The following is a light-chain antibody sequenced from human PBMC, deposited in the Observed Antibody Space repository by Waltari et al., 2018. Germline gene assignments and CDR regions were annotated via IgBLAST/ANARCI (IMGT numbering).Light chain of an antibody. J-gene: IGLJ3*02. CDR3: HVWDANTGM. Sequence: SSVLTQAPSVSVAPGQTATVTCGGDNIGSRSVHWYQQKPGRAPVLVVYLDSDRPSGIPGRFSGSKSGNAATRTISRVEAGDEADYYCHVWDANTGMFGGGTKLTVL. V-gene: IGLV3-21*02. CDR1: NIGSRS. CDR2: LDS.